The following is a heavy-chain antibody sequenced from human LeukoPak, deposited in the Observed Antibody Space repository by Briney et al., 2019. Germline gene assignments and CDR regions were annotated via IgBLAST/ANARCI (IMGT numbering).Heavy chain of an antibody. Sequence: GGSLRLSCAASGFTFDDYGMSWVRQAPGKGLEWVSGINWNGGSTGYADSVKGRFTISKDNAKNSLYLQMNSLRAEDTAVYYCARDSGILQSPHAFDIWGQGTMVTVSS. CDR2: INWNGGST. CDR1: GFTFDDYG. D-gene: IGHD3-10*01. J-gene: IGHJ3*02. V-gene: IGHV3-20*04. CDR3: ARDSGILQSPHAFDI.